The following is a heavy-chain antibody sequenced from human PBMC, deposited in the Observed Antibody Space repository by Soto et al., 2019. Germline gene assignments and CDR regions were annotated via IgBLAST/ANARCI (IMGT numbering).Heavy chain of an antibody. Sequence: GGSLRLSCAASGFTFSSYAMSWVRQAPGKGLEWVSAISGSGGSTYYADSVKGRFTISKDNSKNTLYLQMNSLRAEDTAVYYCASLGRIRYCSGGSCSPRGDAFDIWGQGTMVTVSS. CDR2: ISGSGGST. D-gene: IGHD2-15*01. CDR1: GFTFSSYA. V-gene: IGHV3-23*01. CDR3: ASLGRIRYCSGGSCSPRGDAFDI. J-gene: IGHJ3*02.